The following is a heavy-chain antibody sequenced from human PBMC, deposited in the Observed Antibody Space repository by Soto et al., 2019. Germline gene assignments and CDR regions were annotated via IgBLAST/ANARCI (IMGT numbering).Heavy chain of an antibody. V-gene: IGHV3-30*18. J-gene: IGHJ3*02. CDR2: ISYDGSNK. Sequence: QVQLVESGGGVVQPGRSLRLSCAASGFTFSSYGMHWVRQAPGKGLEWVAVISYDGSNKYYADSVKGRFTISRDNSKNTLYLQMNSLRAEDTAVYYCAKDLWSNWNSLTDIWGQGTMVTVSS. D-gene: IGHD1-7*01. CDR1: GFTFSSYG. CDR3: AKDLWSNWNSLTDI.